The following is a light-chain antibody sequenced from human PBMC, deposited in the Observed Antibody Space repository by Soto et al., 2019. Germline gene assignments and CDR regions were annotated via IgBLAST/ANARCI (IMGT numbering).Light chain of an antibody. V-gene: IGLV2-14*01. CDR1: SSDIGHPNNYNY. CDR3: MSYTCSTTTHWV. CDR2: GVS. Sequence: QSALTQPASVSGSPGQSITIPCTGTSSDIGHPNNYNYVSWYQQHPGKAPKLLILGVSNRPSGISGRFSGSKSVNTASPTIYALQTEDAAAYYRMSYTCSTTTHWVLGVGTKL. J-gene: IGLJ3*02.